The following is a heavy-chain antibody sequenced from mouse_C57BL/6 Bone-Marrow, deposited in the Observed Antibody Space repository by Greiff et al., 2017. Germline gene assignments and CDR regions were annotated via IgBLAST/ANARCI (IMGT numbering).Heavy chain of an antibody. CDR2: IDPEDGET. CDR1: GFNIKDYY. V-gene: IGHV14-2*01. J-gene: IGHJ4*01. Sequence: VQLQQSGAELVKPGASVKLSCTASGFNIKDYYMHWVKQRTEQGLEWIGRIDPEDGETKYAPKFPGTATITADTSSNTAYLQLSSLTSEDTAVYYCARGSYDYDGYAMDYWGQGTSVTVSS. CDR3: ARGSYDYDGYAMDY. D-gene: IGHD2-4*01.